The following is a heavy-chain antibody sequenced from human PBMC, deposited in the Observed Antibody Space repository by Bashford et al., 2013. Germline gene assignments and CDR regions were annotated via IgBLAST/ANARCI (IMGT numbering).Heavy chain of an antibody. CDR1: GFTFSYYA. Sequence: TLGSLRLSCAASGFTFSYYAMSWVRQAPGKGLEWVSVIGGSGISAYYADSVKGRFTISRDNSKNTLYLQMNSLRVEDTAVYYCARVRFENYLDYWGQGTLVTVSS. J-gene: IGHJ4*02. V-gene: IGHV3-23*01. CDR2: IGGSGISA. CDR3: ARVRFENYLDY. D-gene: IGHD3-9*01.